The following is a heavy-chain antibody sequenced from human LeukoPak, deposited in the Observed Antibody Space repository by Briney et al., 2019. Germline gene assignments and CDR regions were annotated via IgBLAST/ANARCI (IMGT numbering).Heavy chain of an antibody. CDR2: ISYDGSNK. V-gene: IGHV3-30*18. J-gene: IGHJ4*02. CDR1: GFTFSSYG. CDR3: AKSNVRGTWTTPFDY. Sequence: PGRSLRLSCAASGFTFSSYGMHWVRQAPGKGLEWVAVISYDGSNKYYADSVKGPFTISRDNSKNTLYLRMTSMRAEDTAVYYCAKSNVRGTWTTPFDYWGQGTLVTVSS. D-gene: IGHD3-10*02.